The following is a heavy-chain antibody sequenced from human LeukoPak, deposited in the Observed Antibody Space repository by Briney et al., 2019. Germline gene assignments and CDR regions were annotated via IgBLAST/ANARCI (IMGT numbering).Heavy chain of an antibody. Sequence: GGSLRLSCAASGFTFSSYAMSWVRQAPGKGLEWVSAISGSGGSTYYADSVKGRFTISRANYKNTLYLQMTSPRADDTAVSYCDKSVDDFYYYGMDVCRKGPTVTVSS. V-gene: IGHV3-23*01. CDR3: DKSVDDFYYYGMDV. CDR2: ISGSGGST. CDR1: GFTFSSYA. J-gene: IGHJ6*04.